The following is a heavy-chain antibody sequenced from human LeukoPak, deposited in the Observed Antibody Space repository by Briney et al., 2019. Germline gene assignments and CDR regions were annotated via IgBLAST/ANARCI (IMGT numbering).Heavy chain of an antibody. Sequence: ASVKVSCKVSGYTLTELSMHWVRQAPGKGLEWMGGFDPEDGETIYAQKFQGRVTMTEDTSTDTAYMELSSLRSEDTAVYYCATAQEGNSGSYWGFDIWGQGTMVTVSS. J-gene: IGHJ3*02. D-gene: IGHD1-26*01. CDR3: ATAQEGNSGSYWGFDI. V-gene: IGHV1-24*01. CDR1: GYTLTELS. CDR2: FDPEDGET.